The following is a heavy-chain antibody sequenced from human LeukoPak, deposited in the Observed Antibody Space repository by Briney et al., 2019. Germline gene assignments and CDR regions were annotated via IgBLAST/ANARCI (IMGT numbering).Heavy chain of an antibody. CDR3: ARGAVLD. CDR1: GGSISSYY. D-gene: IGHD2/OR15-2a*01. J-gene: IGHJ4*02. Sequence: PSETLSLTCTVSGGSISSYYWSWIRQPPGKGPEWIGYIYYSGSTNYNPSLKSRVTISVDTSKNQFSLKLSSVTAANTAVYYCARGAVLDWGQGTLVTVSS. V-gene: IGHV4-59*01. CDR2: IYYSGST.